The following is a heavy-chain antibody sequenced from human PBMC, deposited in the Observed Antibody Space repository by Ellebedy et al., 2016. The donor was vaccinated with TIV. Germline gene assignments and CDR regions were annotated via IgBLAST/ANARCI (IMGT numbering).Heavy chain of an antibody. CDR1: GFTFSSYV. J-gene: IGHJ4*02. CDR2: VSNDGRKK. D-gene: IGHD4-23*01. V-gene: IGHV3-30*01. CDR3: AKALVRDDYFDY. Sequence: GGSLRLSXKVSGFTFSSYVMHWVRQAPGKGLEWVALVSNDGRKKYYADSVEGRFTISRDNSKDTLYLQMNTLSVEDTAVYYCAKALVRDDYFDYWGQGTLVTVSS.